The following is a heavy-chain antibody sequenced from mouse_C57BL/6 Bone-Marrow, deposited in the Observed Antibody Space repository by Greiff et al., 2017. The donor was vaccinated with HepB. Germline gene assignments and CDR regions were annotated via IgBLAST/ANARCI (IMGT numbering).Heavy chain of an antibody. J-gene: IGHJ4*01. D-gene: IGHD1-1*01. CDR2: IYPGDGDT. CDR3: ASSPRYYGSSYCAMDY. Sequence: QVQLQQSGAELVKPGASVKISCKASGYAFSTYWMNWVKQRPGKGLEWIGQIYPGDGDTNYNGKFKGKATLTADKSSSTAYMQLSSLTSEDSAVYYCASSPRYYGSSYCAMDYWGQGTSVTVSS. CDR1: GYAFSTYW. V-gene: IGHV1-80*01.